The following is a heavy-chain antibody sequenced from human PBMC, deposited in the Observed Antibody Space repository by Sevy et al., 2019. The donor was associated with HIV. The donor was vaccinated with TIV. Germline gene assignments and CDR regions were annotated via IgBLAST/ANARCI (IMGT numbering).Heavy chain of an antibody. CDR3: AREHIAVAGIGYYFDY. V-gene: IGHV3-33*01. J-gene: IGHJ4*02. Sequence: GGSLRLSCAASGFTFSGYGMHWVRQAPGKGLEWVAVIWYDGTNKYYTDSVKGRFTISRDNSKNKLYLQMNSLRAEDTAVYYCAREHIAVAGIGYYFDYWGQGTLVTVSS. D-gene: IGHD6-19*01. CDR1: GFTFSGYG. CDR2: IWYDGTNK.